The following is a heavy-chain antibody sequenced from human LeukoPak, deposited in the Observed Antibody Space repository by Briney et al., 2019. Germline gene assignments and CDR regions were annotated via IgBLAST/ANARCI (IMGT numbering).Heavy chain of an antibody. D-gene: IGHD6-19*01. CDR2: IIPILGIA. CDR1: GGTFSSYA. V-gene: IGHV1-69*04. Sequence: GASVKVSCKASGGTFSSYAISWARQAPGQGLEWMGRIIPILGIANYAQKFQGRVTITADKSTSTAYMELSSLRSEDTAVYYCASDVPGIAVAGPVDYWGQGTLVTVSS. CDR3: ASDVPGIAVAGPVDY. J-gene: IGHJ4*02.